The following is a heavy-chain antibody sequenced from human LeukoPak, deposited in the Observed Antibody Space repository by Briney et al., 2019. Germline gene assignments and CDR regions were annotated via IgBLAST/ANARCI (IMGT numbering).Heavy chain of an antibody. D-gene: IGHD6-13*01. J-gene: IGHJ4*02. CDR1: GFTVSSNY. V-gene: IGHV3-66*01. CDR2: IYSGGST. Sequence: GGSLRLSCAASGFTVSSNYMTWVRQAPGKGLEWVSVIYSGGSTYYADSVKGRFTISRDNSKNTLYLQMNSLRAEDTAVYYCARWFFKQQGLNYWGQGTLVTVSS. CDR3: ARWFFKQQGLNY.